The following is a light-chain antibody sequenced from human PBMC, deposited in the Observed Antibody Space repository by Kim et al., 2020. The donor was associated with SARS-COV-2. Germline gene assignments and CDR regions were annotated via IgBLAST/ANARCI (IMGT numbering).Light chain of an antibody. Sequence: ATVGDRVTIACRASQRIGTWLAWYQQKPGKAPKLLIYDASSLETGVPSRFSGSGSETEFTLTLSSLQPDDSATYYCQQYDTYSNTFGQGTKLEI. CDR2: DAS. CDR3: QQYDTYSNT. CDR1: QRIGTW. V-gene: IGKV1-5*01. J-gene: IGKJ2*01.